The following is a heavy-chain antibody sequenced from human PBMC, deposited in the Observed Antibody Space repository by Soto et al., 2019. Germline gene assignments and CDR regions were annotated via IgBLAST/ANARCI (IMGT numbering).Heavy chain of an antibody. V-gene: IGHV1-3*01. CDR3: ARDRPLVGYCTNGVCYLLDP. D-gene: IGHD2-8*01. CDR1: GYTFTSYA. CDR2: INAGNGNT. Sequence: GASVKVSCKASGYTFTSYAMHWVRQAPGQRLEWMGWINAGNGNTKYSQKFQGRVTITRDTSASTAYMELSSLRSEDTAVYYCARDRPLVGYCTNGVCYLLDPWGQGTLVTVSS. J-gene: IGHJ5*02.